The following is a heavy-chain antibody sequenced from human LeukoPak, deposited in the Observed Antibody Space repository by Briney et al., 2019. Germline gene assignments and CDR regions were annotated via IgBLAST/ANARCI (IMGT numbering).Heavy chain of an antibody. CDR2: IKEDGGDE. Sequence: HPGGSLRLSCAVSGFTFSNYGMHWVRQAPGRGLEWVANIKEDGGDEYYVDSVKGRFTISRDNAKNSLYLQMNSLRAGDTAVYYCARVPSRSLGSGVDSWGQGTLVTVSS. V-gene: IGHV3-7*01. J-gene: IGHJ4*02. CDR1: GFTFSNYG. CDR3: ARVPSRSLGSGVDS. D-gene: IGHD1-26*01.